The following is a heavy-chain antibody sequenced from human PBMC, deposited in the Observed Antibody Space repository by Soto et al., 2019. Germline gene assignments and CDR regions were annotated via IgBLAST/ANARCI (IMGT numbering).Heavy chain of an antibody. Sequence: QVQLVESGGGVVQPGRSLRLSCAASGFTFRNYGMHWVRQAPGKGLEWLAVIWYDGSNKYYAESVKGRFTISRDNSKNTLYLEMNSLRDEDTAVYYCARDVRSRRYDLWGQGTLVIVSS. CDR3: ARDVRSRRYDL. D-gene: IGHD3-10*02. CDR1: GFTFRNYG. J-gene: IGHJ5*02. V-gene: IGHV3-33*01. CDR2: IWYDGSNK.